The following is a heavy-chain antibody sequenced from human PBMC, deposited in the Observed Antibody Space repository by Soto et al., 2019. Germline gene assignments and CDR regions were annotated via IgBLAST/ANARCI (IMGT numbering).Heavy chain of an antibody. Sequence: PSETLSLTCAVYGGSFSGYYWSWIRQPPGKGLEWIGEINHSGSTNYNPSLKSRATISVDTSKNQFSLKLSSVTAADTAVYYCARYDYYDSSGAIDYWGQGTLVTVSS. D-gene: IGHD3-22*01. CDR1: GGSFSGYY. J-gene: IGHJ4*02. CDR3: ARYDYYDSSGAIDY. V-gene: IGHV4-34*01. CDR2: INHSGST.